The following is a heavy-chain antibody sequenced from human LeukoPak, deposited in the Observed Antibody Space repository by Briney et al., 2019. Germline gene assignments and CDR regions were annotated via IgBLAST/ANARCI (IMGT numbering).Heavy chain of an antibody. J-gene: IGHJ4*02. V-gene: IGHV3-23*01. CDR3: ARAGRGYSYGYDFDY. D-gene: IGHD5-18*01. CDR2: ISGSGGST. Sequence: GGSLRLSCAASGFTFSSYAMSWVRQAPGKGLEWVSAISGSGGSTYYADSVKGRFTISRDNSKNTLYLQMNSLRAEDTAVYYCARAGRGYSYGYDFDYWGQGTLVTVSS. CDR1: GFTFSSYA.